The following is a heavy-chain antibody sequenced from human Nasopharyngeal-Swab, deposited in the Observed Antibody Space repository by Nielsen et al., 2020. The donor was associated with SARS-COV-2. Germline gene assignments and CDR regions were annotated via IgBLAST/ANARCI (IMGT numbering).Heavy chain of an antibody. CDR2: IKQDGSEK. Sequence: GGSPRLSCAASGFTFSSYWMSWVRQAPGKGLEWVANIKQDGSEKYYVDSVKGRFTISRDNAKNSLYLQMNSLRAEDAAVYYCARSLYYYYDSSGYSLWGQGTLVTVSS. D-gene: IGHD3-22*01. J-gene: IGHJ4*02. CDR1: GFTFSSYW. V-gene: IGHV3-7*01. CDR3: ARSLYYYYDSSGYSL.